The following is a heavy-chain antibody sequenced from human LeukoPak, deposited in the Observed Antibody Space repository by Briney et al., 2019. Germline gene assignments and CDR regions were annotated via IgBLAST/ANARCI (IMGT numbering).Heavy chain of an antibody. CDR1: GYIFTSYG. Sequence: ASVKVSCKASGYIFTSYGISWVRQAPGQGLEWMGWISVYNGNTNYPLRLQGRVTMTTDTSTTTAYMELRSLRSDDTAVYYCARDINGYYYDSHGYYPTDLWGQGILVTVSS. J-gene: IGHJ5*02. CDR2: ISVYNGNT. CDR3: ARDINGYYYDSHGYYPTDL. V-gene: IGHV1-18*01. D-gene: IGHD3-22*01.